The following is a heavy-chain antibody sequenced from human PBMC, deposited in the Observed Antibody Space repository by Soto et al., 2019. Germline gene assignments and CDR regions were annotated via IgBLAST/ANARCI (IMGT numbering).Heavy chain of an antibody. CDR2: ISGSGGST. V-gene: IGHV3-23*01. J-gene: IGHJ4*02. CDR1: GFTFSSYA. D-gene: IGHD6-19*01. CDR3: AKDRVPRIAVAGTDY. Sequence: GGSLRLSCAASGFTFSSYAMSWVRQAPGKGLEWVSAISGSGGSTYYADSVKGRFTISRDNSKNTLYLQMNSLRAEDTAVYYCAKDRVPRIAVAGTDYWGQGTLVTVSS.